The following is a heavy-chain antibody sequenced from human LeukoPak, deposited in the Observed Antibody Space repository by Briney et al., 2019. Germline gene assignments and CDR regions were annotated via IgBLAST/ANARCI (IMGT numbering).Heavy chain of an antibody. CDR1: GFTFSSFG. CDR3: AKVPRSYDNWFAP. J-gene: IGHJ5*02. Sequence: QAGGSLRLSCAASGFTFSSFGMSWVRQAPRKGLEWVSAISSTGGTAYYADSVKGRFTISRDNSKNTLYLQMNSLRAEDTAVYYLAKVPRSYDNWFAPWGQGTLATVSS. D-gene: IGHD3-10*01. V-gene: IGHV3-23*01. CDR2: ISSTGGTA.